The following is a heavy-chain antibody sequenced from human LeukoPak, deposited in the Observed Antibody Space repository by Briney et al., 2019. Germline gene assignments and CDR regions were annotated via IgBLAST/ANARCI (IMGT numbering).Heavy chain of an antibody. J-gene: IGHJ4*02. D-gene: IGHD6-19*01. V-gene: IGHV3-21*01. CDR3: ARVGSSGWYDY. CDR1: GFTFSPYT. Sequence: GGSLRLSCAASGFTFSPYTMNWVRQAPGKGLEWVSSISSSSSFIYYADSVKGRFTISRDNAKNSLYLQMHSLRAEGTAVYYCARVGSSGWYDYWGQGTLVTVSS. CDR2: ISSSSSFI.